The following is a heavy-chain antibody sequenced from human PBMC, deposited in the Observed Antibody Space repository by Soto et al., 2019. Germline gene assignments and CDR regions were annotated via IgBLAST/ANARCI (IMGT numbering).Heavy chain of an antibody. Sequence: QVQLVESGGGVVQPGRSLRLSCAASGFTFSSYGMHWVRQAPGKGLEWVAVISYDGSNKYYADSVKGRFTISRDNSKNTLYLQMNSLRAEDTAVYYCSRQTTVTPRLDYWGQGTLVTVSS. CDR1: GFTFSSYG. V-gene: IGHV3-30*03. D-gene: IGHD4-17*01. CDR3: SRQTTVTPRLDY. CDR2: ISYDGSNK. J-gene: IGHJ4*02.